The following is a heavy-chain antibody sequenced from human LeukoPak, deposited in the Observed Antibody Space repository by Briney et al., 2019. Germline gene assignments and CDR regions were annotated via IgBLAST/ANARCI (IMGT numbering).Heavy chain of an antibody. CDR1: GYTFTAYY. Sequence: ASVTASCKASGYTFTAYYIHWVRQAPGQGLEWMGWINPNSGGTNYAQKFQGRVTMTRDTSISTAYMELSRLRYDDTAVYYCAREDLYYYDSSGSEYFQHWGQGTLVTVSS. CDR3: AREDLYYYDSSGSEYFQH. CDR2: INPNSGGT. D-gene: IGHD3-22*01. J-gene: IGHJ1*01. V-gene: IGHV1-2*02.